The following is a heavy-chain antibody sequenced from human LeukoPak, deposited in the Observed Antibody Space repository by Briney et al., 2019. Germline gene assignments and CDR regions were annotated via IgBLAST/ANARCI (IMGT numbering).Heavy chain of an antibody. D-gene: IGHD6-13*01. Sequence: GGSLRLSCAAPGFTFSSYSINWVRQAPGKGLEWVSSISSSSYIYYADSVKGRFTISRDNAKNSLYLQMNSLRAEDTAVYYCARSELADYWGQGTLVTVSS. CDR2: ISSSSYI. J-gene: IGHJ4*02. CDR1: GFTFSSYS. V-gene: IGHV3-21*01. CDR3: ARSELADY.